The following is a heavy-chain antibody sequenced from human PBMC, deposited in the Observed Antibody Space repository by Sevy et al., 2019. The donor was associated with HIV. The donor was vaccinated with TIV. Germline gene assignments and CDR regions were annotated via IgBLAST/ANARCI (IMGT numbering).Heavy chain of an antibody. CDR2: INAGNGNT. J-gene: IGHJ4*02. CDR3: ARDYFGSGTFYNGNFFDY. V-gene: IGHV1-3*01. CDR1: GYTFTSYA. D-gene: IGHD3-10*01. Sequence: ASVKVSCKASGYTFTSYAFHWVRQAPGQRLEWMGWINAGNGNTKYSEKFQGRVTITRDTYASPANMELSSLRSEDTAVYYYARDYFGSGTFYNGNFFDYWGQGTLVTVSS.